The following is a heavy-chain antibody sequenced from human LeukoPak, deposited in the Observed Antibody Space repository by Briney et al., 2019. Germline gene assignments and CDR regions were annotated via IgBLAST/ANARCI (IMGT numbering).Heavy chain of an antibody. J-gene: IGHJ4*02. CDR1: GFTFSGSA. CDR2: IRSTANGYAT. Sequence: PGGSLRLSCAASGFTFSGSALHWVRQASGKGLEWVGRIRSTANGYATAYAASVKGRFTISRDDSKNTAYLQMDSLKTEDTAVYFCARVAGYDAFFDYWGQGSQVTVS. V-gene: IGHV3-73*01. CDR3: ARVAGYDAFFDY. D-gene: IGHD2-2*01.